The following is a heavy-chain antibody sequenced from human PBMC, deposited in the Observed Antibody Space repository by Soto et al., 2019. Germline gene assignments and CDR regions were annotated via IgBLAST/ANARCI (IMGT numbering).Heavy chain of an antibody. CDR2: IWNDGINK. J-gene: IGHJ3*02. D-gene: IGHD3-9*01. CDR1: GFSFSAYG. Sequence: QVQLVESGGGVVQPGRSLRLSCEASGFSFSAYGMHWVRQAPGKGLEWVAVIWNDGINKYYADSVKGRFTISRDNSKNRLYLQMNSLRAEDTAVYYCARVLRSFDWDYALDIWGQGAMVTVSS. CDR3: ARVLRSFDWDYALDI. V-gene: IGHV3-33*01.